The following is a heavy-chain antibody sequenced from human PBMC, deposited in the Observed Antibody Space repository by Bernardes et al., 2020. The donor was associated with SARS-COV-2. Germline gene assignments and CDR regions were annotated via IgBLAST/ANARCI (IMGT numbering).Heavy chain of an antibody. V-gene: IGHV3-23*01. CDR2: ISDSGENT. Sequence: GGSLRRSGAASGFTVSSYAMSWVRPAPGKGLEWVSAISDSGENTYYANSVEGRFTISRDNSKNTLHLQMNGLRAEDTAVYYCAKDGVAYDSSGYYARHLDYWGQGTLVTVSS. D-gene: IGHD3-22*01. CDR3: AKDGVAYDSSGYYARHLDY. CDR1: GFTVSSYA. J-gene: IGHJ4*02.